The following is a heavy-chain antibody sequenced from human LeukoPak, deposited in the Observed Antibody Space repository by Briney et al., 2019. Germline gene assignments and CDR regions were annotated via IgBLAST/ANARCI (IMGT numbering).Heavy chain of an antibody. V-gene: IGHV4-4*07. Sequence: SETLPLTCTVSGGSISSYYWSWIRQPAGKELQWIGRIYTSGSTNYNPSLTSRVTMSVDTSKNQFSLRLSSVTAADTAVYYCARGRDGYNFLNRGEYYYFDYWGQGTLVTVSS. CDR1: GGSISSYY. CDR3: ARGRDGYNFLNRGEYYYFDY. D-gene: IGHD5-24*01. CDR2: IYTSGST. J-gene: IGHJ4*02.